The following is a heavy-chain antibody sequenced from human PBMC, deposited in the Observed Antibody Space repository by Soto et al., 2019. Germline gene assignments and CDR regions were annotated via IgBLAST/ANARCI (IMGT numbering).Heavy chain of an antibody. CDR1: GGSISSYY. J-gene: IGHJ4*02. D-gene: IGHD2-15*01. CDR2: IYYSGST. Sequence: PSETLSLTCTVSGGSISSYYWSWIRQPPGKGLEWIGYIYYSGSTNYNPSLKSRVTISVDTSKNQFSLKLSSVTAADTAVYYCARSPDYCSGGSCFAGATEFDYWGQGTLVTVSS. CDR3: ARSPDYCSGGSCFAGATEFDY. V-gene: IGHV4-59*01.